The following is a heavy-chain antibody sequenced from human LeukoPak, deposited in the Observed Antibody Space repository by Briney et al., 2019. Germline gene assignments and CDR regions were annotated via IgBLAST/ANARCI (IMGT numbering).Heavy chain of an antibody. J-gene: IGHJ4*02. CDR3: AKDWRYNWNETPFDY. CDR1: GFTFSSYW. CDR2: IKQDGSEK. Sequence: PGGSLRLSCAASGFTFSSYWMSWVRQAPGKGLEWVANIKQDGSEKYYVDSVKGRFTISRDNSKNTLYLQMNSLRAEDTAVYYCAKDWRYNWNETPFDYWGQGTLVTVSS. V-gene: IGHV3-7*03. D-gene: IGHD1-1*01.